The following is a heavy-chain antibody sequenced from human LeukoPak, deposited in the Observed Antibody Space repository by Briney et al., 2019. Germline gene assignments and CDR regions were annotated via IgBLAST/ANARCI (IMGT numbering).Heavy chain of an antibody. CDR3: ARDPYSGSYGNYYYYYMDV. CDR1: GFTFSSYS. J-gene: IGHJ6*03. D-gene: IGHD1-26*01. Sequence: GGSLRLSCAASGFTFSSYSMNWVRQAPGKRLEWLSYISSSSTTIYHADSVKGRFTISRDNAKNSLYLQMNSLRAEDTAVYYCARDPYSGSYGNYYYYYMDVWGKGTTVTISS. V-gene: IGHV3-48*01. CDR2: ISSSSTTI.